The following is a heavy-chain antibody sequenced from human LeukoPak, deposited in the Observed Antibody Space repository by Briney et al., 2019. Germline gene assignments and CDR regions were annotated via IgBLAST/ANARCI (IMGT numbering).Heavy chain of an antibody. CDR3: ARNEKWGRDL. J-gene: IGHJ4*02. CDR1: GFTFSSYG. V-gene: IGHV3-30*03. CDR2: ISYDGSNK. Sequence: GGSLRLSCAASGFTFSSYGMHWVRQAPGKGLEWVAVISYDGSNKYYADSVKGRFTISRDNSKNTLYLQMNSLRAEDTAVYYCARNEKWGRDLWGQGTLVTVSS. D-gene: IGHD1-26*01.